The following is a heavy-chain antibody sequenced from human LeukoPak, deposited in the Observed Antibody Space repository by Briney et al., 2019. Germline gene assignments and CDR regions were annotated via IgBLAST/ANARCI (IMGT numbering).Heavy chain of an antibody. V-gene: IGHV3-7*01. D-gene: IGHD3-10*01. J-gene: IGHJ4*02. CDR3: AREGITPLDY. Sequence: GGSLRLSCAASGFTFSSYWMSWVRQAPGKGLEWVANIKQDGSEKHNVDSVKSRFTISRDKAKNSLYLQMNRLRAEDTAVYYCAREGITPLDYWGQGTLVTVSS. CDR2: IKQDGSEK. CDR1: GFTFSSYW.